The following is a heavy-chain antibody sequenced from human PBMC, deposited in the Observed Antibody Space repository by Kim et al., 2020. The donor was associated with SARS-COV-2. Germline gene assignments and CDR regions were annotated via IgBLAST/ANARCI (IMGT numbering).Heavy chain of an antibody. Sequence: ASVKVSCKASGYTFTNYAMHWVRQAPGQRLEWMGWINTGNGNTKYSQKFQGRVTITRDTSATTAYMELSSLRSEDTAVYYCARDHCSTISCYCLYWYFHL. D-gene: IGHD2-2*01. CDR2: INTGNGNT. CDR3: ARDHCSTISCYCLYWYFHL. CDR1: GYTFTNYA. J-gene: IGHJ2*01. V-gene: IGHV1-3*04.